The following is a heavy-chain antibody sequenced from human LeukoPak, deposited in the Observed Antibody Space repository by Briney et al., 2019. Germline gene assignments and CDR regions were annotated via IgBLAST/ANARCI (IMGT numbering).Heavy chain of an antibody. Sequence: VKISCKVSGYTFTDYYMHWVQQAPGKGLEWMGLVDPEVGETIYAEKFQGRVTITADTSTDTAYMELSSLRSEDTAVYYCATVRNADGGNSGEAFDIWGQGTMVTVSS. CDR1: GYTFTDYY. CDR3: ATVRNADGGNSGEAFDI. J-gene: IGHJ3*02. CDR2: VDPEVGET. D-gene: IGHD4-23*01. V-gene: IGHV1-69-2*01.